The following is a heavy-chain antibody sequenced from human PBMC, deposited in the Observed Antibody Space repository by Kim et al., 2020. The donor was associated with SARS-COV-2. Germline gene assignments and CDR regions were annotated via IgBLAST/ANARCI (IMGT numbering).Heavy chain of an antibody. V-gene: IGHV3-30*04. CDR3: ARAPSSPRIVVAGTVGLPGDWFDP. CDR2: ISNDGTNK. D-gene: IGHD6-19*01. Sequence: GGSLRLSCAASGFTFSNYAMHWVRQAPGKGLEWVADISNDGTNKYHADSVKGRFTISRDNSKNTLYLLMNSLRAEDTAVYYCARAPSSPRIVVAGTVGLPGDWFDPWGQGTLVTVSS. CDR1: GFTFSNYA. J-gene: IGHJ5*02.